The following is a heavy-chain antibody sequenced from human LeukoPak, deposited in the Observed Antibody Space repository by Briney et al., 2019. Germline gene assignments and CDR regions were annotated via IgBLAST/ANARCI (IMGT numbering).Heavy chain of an antibody. CDR3: ARDGYSFGPDIDY. CDR2: IRQDGSEK. CDR1: GFTFRNYW. J-gene: IGHJ4*02. D-gene: IGHD5-18*01. Sequence: GGSLRLSCAASGFTFRNYWMSWVRQAPGKGLEWVANIRQDGSEKFYVDSLKGRFTNSRDNAKNSLYLQMDSLRAEDTAVYYCARDGYSFGPDIDYWGQGTLVTVSS. V-gene: IGHV3-7*01.